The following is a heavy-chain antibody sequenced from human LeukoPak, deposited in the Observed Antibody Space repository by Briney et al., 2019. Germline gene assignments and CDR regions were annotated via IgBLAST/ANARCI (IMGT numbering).Heavy chain of an antibody. Sequence: GASVKVSCKASGYTFTGYYMHWVRQAPGQGLEWMGWMNPNSGNTGYAQKFQGRVTMTRNTSISTAYMELSSLRSEDTAVYYCARGYSSRYNWFDPWGQGTLVTVSS. V-gene: IGHV1-8*02. CDR1: GYTFTGYY. J-gene: IGHJ5*02. D-gene: IGHD6-13*01. CDR3: ARGYSSRYNWFDP. CDR2: MNPNSGNT.